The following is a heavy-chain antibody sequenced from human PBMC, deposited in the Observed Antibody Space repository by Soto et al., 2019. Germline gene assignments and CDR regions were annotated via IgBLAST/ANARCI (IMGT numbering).Heavy chain of an antibody. CDR1: GFTFSSYG. Sequence: GGSLRLSCAASGFTFSSYGMHWVRQAPGKGLEWVAVIWYDGSNKYYADSVKGRFTISRDNSKNTLYLQMNSLRAEDTAVYYCARDGSSAPEYYFDYWGQGTLVTVSS. V-gene: IGHV3-33*01. J-gene: IGHJ4*02. CDR3: ARDGSSAPEYYFDY. CDR2: IWYDGSNK.